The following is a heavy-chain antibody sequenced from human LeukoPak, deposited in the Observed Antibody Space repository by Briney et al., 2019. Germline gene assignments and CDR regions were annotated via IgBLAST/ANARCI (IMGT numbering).Heavy chain of an antibody. CDR3: AREERGYSGDY. D-gene: IGHD5-12*01. CDR1: GYTFTSYY. J-gene: IGHJ4*02. V-gene: IGHV1-46*01. Sequence: GASVKVSCKASGYTFTSYYLQWVRQAPGQGLEWMGIINPSGGNTSYAQKFQGRVTMTRDMSTSTAYMELMSLRSDDTAVYYCAREERGYSGDYWGQGTLVTVSS. CDR2: INPSGGNT.